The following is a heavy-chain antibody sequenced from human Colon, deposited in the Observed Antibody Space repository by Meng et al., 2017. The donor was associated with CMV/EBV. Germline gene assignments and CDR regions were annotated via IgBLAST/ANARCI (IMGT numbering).Heavy chain of an antibody. CDR3: AKGGSSAPWNWFAP. CDR2: ITGSGSSK. D-gene: IGHD3-22*01. CDR1: GFTFNSHV. V-gene: IGHV3-23*01. Sequence: GGSLRLSCAASGFTFNSHVMTWVRQAPGKGLEWVAGITGSGSSKYYADSVRGRFTISRDNSKDSLYLEMNSLTSEDSGLYYCAKGGSSAPWNWFAPWGQGTLVTVSS. J-gene: IGHJ5*02.